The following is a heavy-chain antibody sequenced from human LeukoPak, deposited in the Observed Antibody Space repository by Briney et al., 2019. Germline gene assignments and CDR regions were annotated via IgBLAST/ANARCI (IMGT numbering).Heavy chain of an antibody. D-gene: IGHD6-19*01. CDR2: ILYDGSNK. CDR1: GFTFSSYG. V-gene: IGHV3-30*18. CDR3: AKDRGSGWYGSDY. Sequence: HPGGSLRLSCAASGFTFSSYGMHWVRQAPGKGLEWVTVILYDGSNKYYADSVKGRFTISRDNSKNTLYLQMNSLRAEDTAVYYCAKDRGSGWYGSDYWGQGTLVTVSS. J-gene: IGHJ4*02.